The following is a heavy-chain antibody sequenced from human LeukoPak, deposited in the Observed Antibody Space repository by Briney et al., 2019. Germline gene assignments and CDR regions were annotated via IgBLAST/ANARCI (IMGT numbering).Heavy chain of an antibody. J-gene: IGHJ3*02. CDR1: GGTFSSYA. CDR2: IIPIFGTA. CDR3: ARENVGFMIVVVITGGAFDI. Sequence: ASVKVSXKASGGTFSSYAISWVRQAPGQGLEWMGRIIPIFGTANYAQKFQGRVTITTDESTSTAYMELSSLRSEDTAVYYCARENVGFMIVVVITGGAFDIWGQGTMVTVSS. D-gene: IGHD3-22*01. V-gene: IGHV1-69*05.